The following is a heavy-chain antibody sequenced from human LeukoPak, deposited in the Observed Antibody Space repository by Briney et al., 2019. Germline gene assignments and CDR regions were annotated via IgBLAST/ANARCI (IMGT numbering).Heavy chain of an antibody. CDR3: ARGAQEPFFDS. CDR2: IYSGGST. CDR1: GFTVSSIY. J-gene: IGHJ4*02. D-gene: IGHD1-26*01. Sequence: GGSLRLSCAASGFTVSSIYMSWVRQAPGKGLEWVSIIYSGGSTYYADSVEGRFTVSRDNSKNTLFLQMNSLRVEDTALYYCARGAQEPFFDSWGQGTLVTVSS. V-gene: IGHV3-53*01.